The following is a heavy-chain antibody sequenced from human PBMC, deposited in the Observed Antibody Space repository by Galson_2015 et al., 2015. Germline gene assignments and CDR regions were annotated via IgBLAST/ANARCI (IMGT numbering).Heavy chain of an antibody. J-gene: IGHJ4*02. CDR3: ARVEAPGYYDYIWGSYRPDY. CDR1: GYTFTSYA. Sequence: SVKVSCKASGYTFTSYAMNWVRQAPGQGLEWMGWINTNTGNPTYAQGFTGRFVFSLDTSVSTAYLQISSLKAEDTAVYYCARVEAPGYYDYIWGSYRPDYWGQGTLVTVSS. D-gene: IGHD3-16*02. V-gene: IGHV7-4-1*02. CDR2: INTNTGNP.